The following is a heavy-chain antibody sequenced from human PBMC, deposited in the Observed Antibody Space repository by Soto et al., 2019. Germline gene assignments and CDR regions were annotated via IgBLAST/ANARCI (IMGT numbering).Heavy chain of an antibody. V-gene: IGHV1-69*01. Sequence: QVQLVQSGAEVKKPVSSVKVSCKASGGVFRNYAINWVRQAPGQGLEWMGGIIPVFGTSDYPQKFQGRVTITADESTTTAYMELTSLKTEDTAVYFCARDRWGSYSFDSWGQGPLVTVAS. J-gene: IGHJ5*01. CDR1: GGVFRNYA. CDR3: ARDRWGSYSFDS. CDR2: IIPVFGTS. D-gene: IGHD1-26*01.